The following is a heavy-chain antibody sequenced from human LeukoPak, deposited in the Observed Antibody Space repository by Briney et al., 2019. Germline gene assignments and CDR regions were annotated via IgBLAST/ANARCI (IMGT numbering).Heavy chain of an antibody. CDR1: GFTFSSYS. CDR2: ISSSSSYI. J-gene: IGHJ4*02. CDR3: ARDDRKQQLAPGVGY. V-gene: IGHV3-21*01. D-gene: IGHD6-13*01. Sequence: PGGSLRLSCAASGFTFSSYSMNWVRQAPGKGLEWVSSISSSSSYIYYADSVKGRFTISRDNAKNSLYLQMNSLRAKDTAVYYCARDDRKQQLAPGVGYWGQGTLVTVSS.